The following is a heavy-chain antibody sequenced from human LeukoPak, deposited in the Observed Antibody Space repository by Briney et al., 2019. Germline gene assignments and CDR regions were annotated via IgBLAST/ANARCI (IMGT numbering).Heavy chain of an antibody. CDR1: GFTFSDSY. CDR2: ISGSDNST. J-gene: IGHJ4*02. Sequence: PGGSLRLSCAASGFTFSDSYMTWVRQAPGKGLEWVSSISGSDNSTYYADSVKGRFTISRDNSKNTLYPQMNSLRAEDTAVYYCAKDPMTTVTTTAYWGQGTLVTVSS. CDR3: AKDPMTTVTTTAY. D-gene: IGHD4-17*01. V-gene: IGHV3-23*01.